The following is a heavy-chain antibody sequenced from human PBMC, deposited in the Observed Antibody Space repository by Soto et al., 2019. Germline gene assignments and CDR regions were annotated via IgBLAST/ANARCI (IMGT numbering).Heavy chain of an antibody. CDR3: VRDGGRDGYYPF. CDR2: IKEDGSES. J-gene: IGHJ3*01. D-gene: IGHD1-26*01. Sequence: EVQLVESGGGLVQPGGSLRLSCAASGFTLISYWMSWARQAPGKGLEWVGNIKEDGSESYYVDSVKGRFTISRDNAKNSLYLQMNSLRDEDTAVYYCVRDGGRDGYYPFWGQGTMVTVSS. CDR1: GFTLISYW. V-gene: IGHV3-7*04.